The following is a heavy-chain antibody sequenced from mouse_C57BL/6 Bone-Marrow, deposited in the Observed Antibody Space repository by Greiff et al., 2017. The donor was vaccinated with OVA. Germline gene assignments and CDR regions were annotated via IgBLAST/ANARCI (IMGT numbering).Heavy chain of an antibody. CDR1: GYAFSSYW. D-gene: IGHD2-2*01. CDR3: ASRGTTMVTTGFFAY. V-gene: IGHV1-80*01. Sequence: VQLQQSGAELVKPGASVKISCKASGYAFSSYWMNWVKQRPGQGLEWIGQIYPGDGDTNYNGKFKGKATLTADTSSNTAYMQLSSLTSDDSSGYFCASRGTTMVTTGFFAYWGQGTTLTVSS. CDR2: IYPGDGDT. J-gene: IGHJ2*01.